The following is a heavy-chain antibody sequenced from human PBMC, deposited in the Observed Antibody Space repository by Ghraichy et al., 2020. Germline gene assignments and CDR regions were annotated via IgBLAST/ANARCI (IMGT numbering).Heavy chain of an antibody. V-gene: IGHV4-59*01. CDR1: GGSISSYY. D-gene: IGHD3-16*02. CDR2: IYYSGST. CDR3: AREVRDYVWGSYRPANTYYFDY. Sequence: SETLSLTCTVSGGSISSYYWSWIRQPPGKGLEWIGYIYYSGSTNYNPSLKSRVTISVDTSKNQFSLKLSSVTAADTAVYYCAREVRDYVWGSYRPANTYYFDYWGQGTLVTVSS. J-gene: IGHJ4*02.